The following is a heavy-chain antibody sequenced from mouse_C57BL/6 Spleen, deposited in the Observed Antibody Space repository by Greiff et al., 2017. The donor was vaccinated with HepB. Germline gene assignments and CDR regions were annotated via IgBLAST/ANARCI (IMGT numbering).Heavy chain of an antibody. CDR3: AIYYDYDEGFAY. J-gene: IGHJ3*01. Sequence: QVQLKESGPELVKPGASVKISCKASGYSFSSSWMNWVKQRTGKGLEWIGRIYPGDGDTNYNGKFKGKATLTADKSSSTAYMQLSSLTSEDSAVYFCAIYYDYDEGFAYWGQGTLVTVSA. CDR2: IYPGDGDT. CDR1: GYSFSSSW. D-gene: IGHD2-4*01. V-gene: IGHV1-82*01.